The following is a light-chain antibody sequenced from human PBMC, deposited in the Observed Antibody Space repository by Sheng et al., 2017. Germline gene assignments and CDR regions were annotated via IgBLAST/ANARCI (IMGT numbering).Light chain of an antibody. CDR3: CSYAGSSTLYV. Sequence: QSALTQPASVSGSPGQSITISCTGTSSDVGSYNLVSWYQQHPGKAPKVMIYEGSKRPSGVSNRFSGSKSGDTASLTVSGLQAEDAADYYCCSYAGSSTLYVFGSGTKVTVL. V-gene: IGLV2-23*01. J-gene: IGLJ1*01. CDR2: EGS. CDR1: SSDVGSYNL.